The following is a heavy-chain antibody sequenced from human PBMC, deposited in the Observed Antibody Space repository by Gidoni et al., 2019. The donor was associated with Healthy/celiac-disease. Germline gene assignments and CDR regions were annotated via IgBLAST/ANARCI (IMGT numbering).Heavy chain of an antibody. D-gene: IGHD3-9*01. CDR2: INHSGST. V-gene: IGHV4-34*01. Sequence: QVQLQQWGAGLLKPSETLSLTCAVYGGSFSGYYWSWIRQPPGKGLEWIGEINHSGSTNYNPSLKSRVTISVDTSKNQFSLKLSSVTAADTAVYYCARMGVGILTGKPRGYFDYWGQGTLVTVSS. J-gene: IGHJ4*02. CDR3: ARMGVGILTGKPRGYFDY. CDR1: GGSFSGYY.